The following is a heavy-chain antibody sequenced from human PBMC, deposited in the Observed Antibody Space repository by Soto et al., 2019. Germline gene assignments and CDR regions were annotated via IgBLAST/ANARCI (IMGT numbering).Heavy chain of an antibody. CDR1: GGSFSGYY. Sequence: SETLSLTCAVYGGSFSGYYWIWIRQPPGKGLEWIGEINHSGSTNYNPSLKSRVTISVDTSKNQLSLKLSSVTAADTAVYYCARGSTMVRGPSRYWGQGTLVTVS. V-gene: IGHV4-34*01. D-gene: IGHD3-10*01. CDR2: INHSGST. CDR3: ARGSTMVRGPSRY. J-gene: IGHJ4*02.